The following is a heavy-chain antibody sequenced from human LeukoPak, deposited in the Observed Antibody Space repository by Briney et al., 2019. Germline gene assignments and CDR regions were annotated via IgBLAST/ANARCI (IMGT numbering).Heavy chain of an antibody. CDR3: ARDSYSSGWAYYYYYYGMDV. CDR1: GFTFSSYA. Sequence: GRSLRLSCAASGFTFSSYAMHWVRQAPGRGLEWVSYISSSGSTIYYADSVKGRFTISRDNAKNSLYLQMNSLRAEDTAVYYCARDSYSSGWAYYYYYYGMDVWGQGTTVTVSS. CDR2: ISSSGSTI. V-gene: IGHV3-48*03. J-gene: IGHJ6*02. D-gene: IGHD6-19*01.